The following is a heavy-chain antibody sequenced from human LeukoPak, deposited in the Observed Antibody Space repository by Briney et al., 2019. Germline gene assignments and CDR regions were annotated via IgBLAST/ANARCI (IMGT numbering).Heavy chain of an antibody. J-gene: IGHJ4*02. V-gene: IGHV3-21*01. CDR1: GFTFSSYS. CDR3: AREGRVVPAAIPFDY. Sequence: GGSLRLSCAASGFTFSSYSMNWVRQAPWKGLEWVSSISSSSSYIYYADSVKGRFTISRDNAKNSLYLQMNSLRAEDTAVYYCAREGRVVPAAIPFDYWGQGTLVTVSS. CDR2: ISSSSSYI. D-gene: IGHD2-2*01.